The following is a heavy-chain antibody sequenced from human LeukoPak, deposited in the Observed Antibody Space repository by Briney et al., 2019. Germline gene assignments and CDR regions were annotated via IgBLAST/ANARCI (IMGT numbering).Heavy chain of an antibody. Sequence: GGSLRLSCAASGFTFKNYWMHWVRQAPGKGLVWVSRINTDGSSTTFADSVKGRFTISRGNAKNTLYLQMNSLRAEDTAVYYCARTGYCSSTSCSAGFDPRGQGTLVSVSS. CDR1: GFTFKNYW. J-gene: IGHJ5*02. CDR2: INTDGSST. V-gene: IGHV3-74*01. D-gene: IGHD2-2*01. CDR3: ARTGYCSSTSCSAGFDP.